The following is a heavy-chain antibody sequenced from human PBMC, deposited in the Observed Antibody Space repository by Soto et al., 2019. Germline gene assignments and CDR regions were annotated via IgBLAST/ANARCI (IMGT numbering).Heavy chain of an antibody. V-gene: IGHV1-18*01. D-gene: IGHD5-18*01. CDR2: INPYNGNT. Sequence: QVQLVQSGTEVKKPGASVKVSCKASGYTFTSYAISWVRQATGQGLEWMGWINPYNGNTNYAQKLQGRVTMTTDTSTSTAYMELRSLRSDDTAVYYCARDTAMALPDAWGQGTLVPVSS. CDR1: GYTFTSYA. J-gene: IGHJ4*02. CDR3: ARDTAMALPDA.